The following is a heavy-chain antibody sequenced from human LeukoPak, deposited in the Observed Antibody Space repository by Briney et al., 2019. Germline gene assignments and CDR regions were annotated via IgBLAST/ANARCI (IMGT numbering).Heavy chain of an antibody. CDR1: GYSFTNYW. Sequence: GESLKISCKGSGYSFTNYWIGWVRQLPGEGLEWMGIICPDDSNTIYSPSFQGQVTISADKSISTAYLQWSSLKASDTAVYYCARLHGGNSPLDYWGQGALVTVSS. CDR2: ICPDDSNT. CDR3: ARLHGGNSPLDY. D-gene: IGHD4-23*01. V-gene: IGHV5-51*01. J-gene: IGHJ4*02.